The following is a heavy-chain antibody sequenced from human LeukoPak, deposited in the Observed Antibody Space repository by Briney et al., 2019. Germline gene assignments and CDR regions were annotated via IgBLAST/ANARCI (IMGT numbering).Heavy chain of an antibody. CDR2: VSGNGAGT. CDR1: GFTFSSYA. V-gene: IGHV3-23*01. Sequence: PGGSLRLSCAASGFTFSSYAMSWVRQAPGKGLEWVSGVSGNGAGTYYADSVKGRFTTSRDNSKNTLYMQMNSLRAEDTAVYYWAKIQWYSSGWSIDYWGQGTLVTVSS. J-gene: IGHJ4*02. CDR3: AKIQWYSSGWSIDY. D-gene: IGHD6-13*01.